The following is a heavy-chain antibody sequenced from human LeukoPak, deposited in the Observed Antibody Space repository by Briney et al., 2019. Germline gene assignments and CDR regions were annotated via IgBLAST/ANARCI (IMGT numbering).Heavy chain of an antibody. CDR2: IYYSGST. Sequence: SETLSLTCTVSGGSISSGVYYWSWIRQHPGKGMEWIGYIYYSGSTYYNPSLKSRVTISVDTSKNQFSLKLSSVTAADTAVYYCATGEYQRLGGSGAFDIWGQGTMVTVSS. CDR1: GGSISSGVYY. V-gene: IGHV4-31*03. J-gene: IGHJ3*02. D-gene: IGHD2-2*01. CDR3: ATGEYQRLGGSGAFDI.